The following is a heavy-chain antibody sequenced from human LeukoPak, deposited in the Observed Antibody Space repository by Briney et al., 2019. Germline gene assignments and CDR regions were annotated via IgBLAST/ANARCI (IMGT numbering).Heavy chain of an antibody. J-gene: IGHJ6*02. CDR1: GFTFSSYS. D-gene: IGHD1-26*01. V-gene: IGHV3-21*01. Sequence: GGSLRLSCAASGFTFSSYSMNWVRQAPGKGLGWVSSISSSSSYIYYADSVKGRFTISRDNAKNSLYLQMNSLRARDTAVYYCTRYRVGATVDGMDVWGQGTTVTVSS. CDR2: ISSSSSYI. CDR3: TRYRVGATVDGMDV.